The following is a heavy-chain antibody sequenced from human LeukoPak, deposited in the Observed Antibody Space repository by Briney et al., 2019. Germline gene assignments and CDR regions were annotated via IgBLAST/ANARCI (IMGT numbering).Heavy chain of an antibody. D-gene: IGHD2-2*01. CDR3: ARDCSSTSCYGAFDI. Sequence: GASVTVSCKGSRDTFTSFYVHWVRQAPGQGLEWMGLISPIGDSTEYSQKFQDRVTMTRDTSTSTAYMELRRLRSEDTAVYYCARDCSSTSCYGAFDIWGQGTMVTVSS. V-gene: IGHV1-46*01. CDR2: ISPIGDST. J-gene: IGHJ3*02. CDR1: RDTFTSFY.